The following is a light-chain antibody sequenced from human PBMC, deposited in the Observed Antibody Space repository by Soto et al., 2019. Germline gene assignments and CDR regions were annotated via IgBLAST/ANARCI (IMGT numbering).Light chain of an antibody. J-gene: IGKJ2*01. CDR2: AAS. V-gene: IGKV1-39*01. CDR1: QSISSY. Sequence: DIQMTQSPSSLSASVGDRVTITCRASQSISSYLNWYQQKPGKAPKLLIYAASSLQSGVPSRFSGSGSGTEFTLTISSLQPEDSATYYCQQGYSSPQTFGQGTKLEIK. CDR3: QQGYSSPQT.